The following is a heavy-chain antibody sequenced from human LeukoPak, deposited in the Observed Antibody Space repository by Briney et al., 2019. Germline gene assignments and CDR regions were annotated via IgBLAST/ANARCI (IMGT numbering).Heavy chain of an antibody. J-gene: IGHJ4*02. D-gene: IGHD6-13*01. V-gene: IGHV1-2*06. CDR3: ARGVHGMRYSSSWYCPY. CDR1: GYTFTDYY. CDR2: INPNSGGT. Sequence: ASVKVSCKASGYTFTDYYMHWVQQAPGQGLEWMGRINPNSGGTNYAQKFQGRVTMTRDTSISTAYMELSRLRSDDTAVYYCARGVHGMRYSSSWYCPYWGQGTLVTVSS.